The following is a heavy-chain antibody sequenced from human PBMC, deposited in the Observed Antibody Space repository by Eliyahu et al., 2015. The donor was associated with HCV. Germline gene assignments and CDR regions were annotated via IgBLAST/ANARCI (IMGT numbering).Heavy chain of an antibody. CDR2: IKQDGSEK. CDR1: GFSFSTYW. Sequence: EVQLVESGGGLVQPGGSLRLSCAASGFSFSTYWMSWVRQAPEKGLEWVANIKQDGSEKYYVDSVKGRFTISRDNAKNSLYLQMNTLRDEDTAVYYCASGSGLDLYGMDVWGQGTTVTVSS. D-gene: IGHD3/OR15-3a*01. CDR3: ASGSGLDLYGMDV. J-gene: IGHJ6*02. V-gene: IGHV3-7*01.